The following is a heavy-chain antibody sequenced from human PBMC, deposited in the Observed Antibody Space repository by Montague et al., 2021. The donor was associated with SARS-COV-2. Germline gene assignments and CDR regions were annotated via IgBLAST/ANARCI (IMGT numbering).Heavy chain of an antibody. V-gene: IGHV4-34*01. CDR2: INHRGTS. CDR3: ARGRQHFNMIVVVMTGGEYYFDY. J-gene: IGHJ4*02. Sequence: ETLSLACAVYGGSFSDYYWSWIRQPPGKGLEWIGGINHRGTSNYNPSLKSRVSISVDTSKNQFSLYLGSVTAADTAVYYCARGRQHFNMIVVVMTGGEYYFDYWGQGTLVTVSS. CDR1: GGSFSDYY. D-gene: IGHD3-22*01.